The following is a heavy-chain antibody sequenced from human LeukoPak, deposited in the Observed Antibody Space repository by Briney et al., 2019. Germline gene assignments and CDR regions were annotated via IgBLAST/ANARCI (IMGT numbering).Heavy chain of an antibody. D-gene: IGHD5-24*01. CDR2: MYYSGTT. Sequence: PSETMSLACTVYAGSISSSSYYWDWLRQPRGKGLERIGRMYYSGTTYYNPSLKSRVTISVDTSKNQFSLKLSSVTAADTAVYYCARGPEMATVYYYYYMDVWGKGTTVTVSS. CDR3: ARGPEMATVYYYYYMDV. V-gene: IGHV4-39*01. CDR1: AGSISSSSYY. J-gene: IGHJ6*03.